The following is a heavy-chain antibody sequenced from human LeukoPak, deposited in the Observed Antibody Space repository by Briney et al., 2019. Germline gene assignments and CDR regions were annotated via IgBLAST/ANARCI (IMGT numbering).Heavy chain of an antibody. CDR1: GGSFSGYY. V-gene: IGHV4-59*10. Sequence: PSETLSLTCAVYGGSFSGYYWSWIRQPAGKGLEWIGRIYTSGSTNYNPSLKSRVTISVDTSKNQFSLKLTSVTAADTAVYYCASGGVGARPDWGQGTLVIVSS. D-gene: IGHD1-26*01. J-gene: IGHJ4*02. CDR2: IYTSGST. CDR3: ASGGVGARPD.